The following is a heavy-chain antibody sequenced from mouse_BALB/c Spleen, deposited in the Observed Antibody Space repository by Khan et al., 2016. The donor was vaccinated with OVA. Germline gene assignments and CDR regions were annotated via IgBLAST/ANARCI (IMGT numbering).Heavy chain of an antibody. CDR1: GYAFTNYL. J-gene: IGHJ3*01. CDR2: INPGSGGT. Sequence: QVQLQQSGAELVRPGTSVKVSCKASGYAFTNYLIDWVKQRPGQGLEWIGVINPGSGGTNYNENFKGKATMTADKSYSTAYMQLSSLTSDDSASYFCARGGYGSFAYWGQGTLVTVSA. CDR3: ARGGYGSFAY. V-gene: IGHV1-54*01. D-gene: IGHD1-1*02.